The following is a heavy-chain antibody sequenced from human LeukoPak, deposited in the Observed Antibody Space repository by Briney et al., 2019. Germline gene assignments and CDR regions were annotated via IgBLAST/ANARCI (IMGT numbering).Heavy chain of an antibody. CDR1: GFTFSSYA. V-gene: IGHV3-23*01. CDR2: ISGSGGST. J-gene: IGHJ2*01. D-gene: IGHD2-8*02. Sequence: PGGSLRLSCAASGFTFSSYAMSWVRQAPGKGLEWVSAISGSGGSTYYADSVEGRFTISRDNSKNTLYLQMNSLRAEDTAVYYCARAPPGGGYWFFDLWGHGTLVTVSS. CDR3: ARAPPGGGYWFFDL.